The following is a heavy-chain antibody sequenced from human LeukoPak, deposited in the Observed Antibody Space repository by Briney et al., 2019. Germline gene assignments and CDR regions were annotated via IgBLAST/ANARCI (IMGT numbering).Heavy chain of an antibody. CDR2: MNPNSGNT. CDR3: ARDLQVDSRASGY. Sequence: GASVKVSCKASGYTFTSYDINWVRQATGQGLEWMGWMNPNSGNTGYAQKFQGRVTMTRDTSTSTVYMELSSLRSEDTAVYYCARDLQVDSRASGYWGQGTLVTVSS. CDR1: GYTFTSYD. J-gene: IGHJ4*02. D-gene: IGHD3-22*01. V-gene: IGHV1-8*02.